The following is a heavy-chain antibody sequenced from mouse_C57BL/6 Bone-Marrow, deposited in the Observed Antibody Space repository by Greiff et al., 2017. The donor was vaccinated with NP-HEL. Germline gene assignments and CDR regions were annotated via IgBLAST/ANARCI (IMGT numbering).Heavy chain of an antibody. D-gene: IGHD2-1*01. V-gene: IGHV1-50*01. CDR3: GIYYGNSGWYFDV. Sequence: QVQLKQPGAELVKPGASVKLSCKASGYTFTSYWMQWVNQRPGQGLEWIGEIDPSDSYTNYNQKFKGKATLTVDTSSSTAYMQLSSLTSEDSAVYYCGIYYGNSGWYFDVWGTGTTVTVSS. CDR1: GYTFTSYW. CDR2: IDPSDSYT. J-gene: IGHJ1*03.